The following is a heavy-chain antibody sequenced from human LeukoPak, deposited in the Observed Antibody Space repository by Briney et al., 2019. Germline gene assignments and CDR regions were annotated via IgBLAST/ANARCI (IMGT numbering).Heavy chain of an antibody. D-gene: IGHD3-3*01. Sequence: GGPLRLSCAASGFTFSSYAMSWVRQAPGKGLEWVSAISGSGGSTYYADSVKGRFTISRDNSKNTLYLQMNSLRAEDTAVYYCAKSRDFWSGRESFDYWGQGTLVTVSS. CDR1: GFTFSSYA. CDR3: AKSRDFWSGRESFDY. V-gene: IGHV3-23*01. J-gene: IGHJ4*02. CDR2: ISGSGGST.